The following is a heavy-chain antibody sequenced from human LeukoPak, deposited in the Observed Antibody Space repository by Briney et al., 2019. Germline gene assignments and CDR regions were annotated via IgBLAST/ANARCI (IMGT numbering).Heavy chain of an antibody. Sequence: PGGSLRLSCAASGFTFSSYGMHWVRQAPGKGLEWVAVISYDGSNKYYADSVKGRFTISRDNSKNTLYLQMNSLRAEDTAVYYCANLGICTNGVCYKGRKNFDYWGQGTLVTVSS. CDR2: ISYDGSNK. CDR1: GFTFSSYG. D-gene: IGHD2-8*01. J-gene: IGHJ4*02. CDR3: ANLGICTNGVCYKGRKNFDY. V-gene: IGHV3-30*18.